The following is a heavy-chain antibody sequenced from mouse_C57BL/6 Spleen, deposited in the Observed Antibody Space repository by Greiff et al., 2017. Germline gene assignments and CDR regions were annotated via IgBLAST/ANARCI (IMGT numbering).Heavy chain of an antibody. CDR3: ARRGSYYYAIDY. CDR1: GYTFPGYW. V-gene: IGHV1-9*01. J-gene: IGHJ4*01. Sequence: VQLQQSGAELMKPGASVKLSCKATGYTFPGYWIEWVKQRPGHGLEWIGEILPGSGSTNYNEKFKGKATFTADSSSNTSYMQLSSLTTQYSAIFYCARRGSYYYAIDYWGQGTSVTVSS. CDR2: ILPGSGST.